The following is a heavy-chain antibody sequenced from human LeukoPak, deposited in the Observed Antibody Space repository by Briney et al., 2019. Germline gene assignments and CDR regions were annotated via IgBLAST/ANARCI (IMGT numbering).Heavy chain of an antibody. CDR1: GGSINPYY. J-gene: IGHJ4*02. V-gene: IGHV4-59*08. Sequence: SETLSLTCAVSGGSINPYYWSWIRQPPGKGLEWIGYIYYSGSINYNPSLKSRVTISLDTSKNQFSLKLSSVTAADTAVYYGARHGSDYGRFDSWGRGTLVTVSS. D-gene: IGHD4-17*01. CDR2: IYYSGSI. CDR3: ARHGSDYGRFDS.